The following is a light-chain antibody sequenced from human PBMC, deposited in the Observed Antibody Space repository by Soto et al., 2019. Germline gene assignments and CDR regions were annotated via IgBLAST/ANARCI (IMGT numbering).Light chain of an antibody. CDR2: AVS. Sequence: EIRMTQSPGTLSASPGERATLSCRASQSVSSYLAWYQQKPGQAPRLLIYAVSTRATGIPARFSGSGSGTEFTLTISSLQSEDFSVYYCQQYNKWPLTFGQGTKVEIK. CDR3: QQYNKWPLT. J-gene: IGKJ1*01. V-gene: IGKV3-15*01. CDR1: QSVSSY.